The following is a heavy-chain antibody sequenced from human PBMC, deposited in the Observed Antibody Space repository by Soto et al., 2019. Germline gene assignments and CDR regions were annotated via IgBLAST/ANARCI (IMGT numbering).Heavy chain of an antibody. V-gene: IGHV3-11*05. J-gene: IGHJ4*02. Sequence: GGSLRLSCAASGFTFSDYYMSWIRQAPGKGLEWVSYITSSSGYTNYADSVKGRFTISRDNAKNSLYLQMNSLRAEDTAVYYCARAYSYHFYYWGQGTLVTVSS. D-gene: IGHD5-18*01. CDR2: ITSSSGYT. CDR3: ARAYSYHFYY. CDR1: GFTFSDYY.